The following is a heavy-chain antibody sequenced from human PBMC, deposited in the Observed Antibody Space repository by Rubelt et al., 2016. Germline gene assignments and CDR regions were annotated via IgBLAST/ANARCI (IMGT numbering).Heavy chain of an antibody. CDR2: IKQDGSEK. D-gene: IGHD2-8*02. Sequence: EVQLVESGGGLVQPGGSLRLSCEVSGFTFSDHWMSWVRQAPGRGPEWVANIKQDGSEKYYVDSVKGRFTIAQDTAKNSLYRQMSGLGAEDTAVYYCARGTGAAYWGQGTLVAVSS. V-gene: IGHV3-7*04. CDR3: ARGTGAAY. J-gene: IGHJ1*01. CDR1: GFTFSDHW.